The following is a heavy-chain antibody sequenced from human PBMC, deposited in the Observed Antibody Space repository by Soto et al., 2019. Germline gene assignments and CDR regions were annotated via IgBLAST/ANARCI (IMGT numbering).Heavy chain of an antibody. CDR2: ISWNGGPI. D-gene: IGHD2-2*01. CDR3: VKDGYCSSTSCYGHDFDY. CDR1: GFTLFDYA. J-gene: IGHJ4*02. Sequence: EVELVESGGGLGQPGRSLRLSCAASGFTLFDYAMHWVRQAPRKGLEWVAGISWNGGPIGYAKSVKGRFTIARDNAKNSMYLQMNGLRAENTALYYCVKDGYCSSTSCYGHDFDYWGQGTLVIVSS. V-gene: IGHV3-9*01.